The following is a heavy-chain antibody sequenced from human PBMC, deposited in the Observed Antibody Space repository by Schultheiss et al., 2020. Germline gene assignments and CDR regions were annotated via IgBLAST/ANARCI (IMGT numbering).Heavy chain of an antibody. J-gene: IGHJ4*02. CDR1: GFTFSNAW. V-gene: IGHV3-66*01. CDR2: ITSGGTT. D-gene: IGHD3-16*01. Sequence: GESLKISCAASGFTFSNAWMSWVRQAPGKGLEWVSTITSGGTTYNADSVKGQFTISRDNSKNMLYLQMNSLRAEDTAVYYCARVDDYVWGSTSDYWGQGTLVTVSS. CDR3: ARVDDYVWGSTSDY.